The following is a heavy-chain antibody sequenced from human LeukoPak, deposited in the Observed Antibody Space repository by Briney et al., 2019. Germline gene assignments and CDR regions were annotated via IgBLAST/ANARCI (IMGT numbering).Heavy chain of an antibody. CDR2: INPDRGGT. CDR1: GYTFTDYY. V-gene: IGHV1-2*02. D-gene: IGHD6-6*01. J-gene: IGHJ4*02. CDR3: ARDGKDIAVRLFDY. Sequence: PGASVKVSCKASGYTFTDYYMHWVRQAPGQGLEWLGWINPDRGGTNYAQKFQGRVTMARDTSISTVYMELSRLRSDDTAVYYCARDGKDIAVRLFDYWGQGTLVTVSS.